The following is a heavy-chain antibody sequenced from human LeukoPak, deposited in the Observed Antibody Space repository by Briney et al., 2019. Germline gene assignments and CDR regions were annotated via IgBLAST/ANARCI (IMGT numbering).Heavy chain of an antibody. CDR1: GYSFSSYW. CDR2: IDTSDFYT. Sequence: GESLKISCKGSGYSFSSYWISWVRHMPGKGLEWMGRIDTSDFYTEYSQSFQGHVTISADKSISTAYLQWSSLEASDAAIYYCVRYGSGFDYWGEGTLVSVSS. CDR3: VRYGSGFDY. V-gene: IGHV5-10-1*01. D-gene: IGHD6-19*01. J-gene: IGHJ4*02.